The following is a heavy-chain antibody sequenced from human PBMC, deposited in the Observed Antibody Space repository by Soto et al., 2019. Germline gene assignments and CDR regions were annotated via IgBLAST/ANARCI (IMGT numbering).Heavy chain of an antibody. CDR2: INHSGST. D-gene: IGHD6-19*01. CDR1: GGSFSGYY. CDR3: ARYRSGWYDY. Sequence: LSLTCAVYGGSFSGYYWSWIRQPPGKGLEWIGEINHSGSTNYNPSLKSRVTISVDTSKNQFSLKLSSVTAADTAVYYCARYRSGWYDYWGQGTLVTVSS. J-gene: IGHJ4*02. V-gene: IGHV4-34*01.